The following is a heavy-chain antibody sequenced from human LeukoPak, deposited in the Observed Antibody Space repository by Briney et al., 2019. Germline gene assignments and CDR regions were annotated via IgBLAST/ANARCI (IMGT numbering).Heavy chain of an antibody. CDR3: AREGVGYYGMDV. J-gene: IGHJ6*02. Sequence: ASVTVSCTTSGYTFTSYGISWVRQAPGQGLEWMGWISTYNGDTNYAQKLQGRVTMTTDTSTNTAYMELRSLRSDDTAVYYCAREGVGYYGMDVWGQGTTVTVSS. CDR2: ISTYNGDT. CDR1: GYTFTSYG. D-gene: IGHD3-10*01. V-gene: IGHV1-18*01.